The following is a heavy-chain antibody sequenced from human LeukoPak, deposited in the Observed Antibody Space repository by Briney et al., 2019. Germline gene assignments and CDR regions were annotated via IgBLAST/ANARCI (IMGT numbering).Heavy chain of an antibody. CDR2: ISYDGSNK. J-gene: IGHJ6*03. D-gene: IGHD3-16*01. CDR3: ARDAGYYRMDV. Sequence: GGSLRLSCAASGFTFSSYGMHWVRQAPGKGLEWVAVISYDGSNKYYADSVKGRFTISRDNSKNTLYLQMNSLRAEDTAVYYCARDAGYYRMDVWGKGTTVTVSS. V-gene: IGHV3-30*03. CDR1: GFTFSSYG.